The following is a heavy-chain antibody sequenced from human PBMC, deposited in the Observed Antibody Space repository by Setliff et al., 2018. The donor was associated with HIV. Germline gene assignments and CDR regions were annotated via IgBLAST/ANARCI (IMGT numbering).Heavy chain of an antibody. Sequence: PGGSLRLSCAASGFIFDDYTMHWVRQVPGKGLEWVSLISWNGANTYYADSVKGRFTISRDNSYNSLYLEMNSLRTEDTALYYCAKGPKRGNIYGLIDFWGQGTLVTDSS. D-gene: IGHD5-18*01. V-gene: IGHV3-43*01. CDR3: AKGPKRGNIYGLIDF. J-gene: IGHJ4*02. CDR2: ISWNGANT. CDR1: GFIFDDYT.